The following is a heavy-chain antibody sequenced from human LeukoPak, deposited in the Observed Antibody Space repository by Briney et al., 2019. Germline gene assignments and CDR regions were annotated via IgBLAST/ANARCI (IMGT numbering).Heavy chain of an antibody. CDR1: GDSVRSDTYY. CDR2: VHYSGTT. D-gene: IGHD6-13*01. CDR3: ARTQHSSSWSAFDI. Sequence: SETLSLTCTVSGDSVRSDTYYWSWLRQPPGKGLEWVGYVHYSGTTNYNPSLKSRVTISLDTSKNQFSLKLRSLTAADTAMYYCARTQHSSSWSAFDIWGQGTMVSVSS. J-gene: IGHJ3*02. V-gene: IGHV4-61*01.